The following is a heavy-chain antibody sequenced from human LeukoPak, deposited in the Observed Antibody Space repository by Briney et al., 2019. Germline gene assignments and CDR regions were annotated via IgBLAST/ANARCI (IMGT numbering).Heavy chain of an antibody. V-gene: IGHV4-61*02. CDR1: GGSISSGSYY. CDR3: ARLAAGTDLYFDY. D-gene: IGHD6-13*01. J-gene: IGHJ4*02. CDR2: IYTSGST. Sequence: SETLSLTCTVSGGSISSGSYYWSWIRQPAGKGLEWIGRIYTSGSTNYNPSLKSRVTISVDTSKNQFSLKLSSVTAADTAVYYCARLAAGTDLYFDYWGQGTLVTVSS.